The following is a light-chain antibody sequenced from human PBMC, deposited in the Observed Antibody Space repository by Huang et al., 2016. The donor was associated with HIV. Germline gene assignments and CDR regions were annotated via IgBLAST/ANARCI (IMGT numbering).Light chain of an antibody. Sequence: EIVLTQSPATLSLSPGERATLSCRASQRLSKYLAWYQQRPGKAPRLLIYDASNRATGIPARFSGSGSGTDFTLTISSLEPEDFAVYYCQQRSSWPPFTFGPGTKVDI. CDR2: DAS. J-gene: IGKJ3*01. V-gene: IGKV3-11*01. CDR1: QRLSKY. CDR3: QQRSSWPPFT.